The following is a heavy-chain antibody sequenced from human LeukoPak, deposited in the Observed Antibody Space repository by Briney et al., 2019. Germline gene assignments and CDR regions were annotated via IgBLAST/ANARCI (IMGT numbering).Heavy chain of an antibody. D-gene: IGHD3-10*02. CDR3: AELGITMIGGV. V-gene: IGHV3-48*03. J-gene: IGHJ6*04. Sequence: GGSLTLSCAASGFTFSSYEMNWVRQAPGQGLEWVSYISSSGSTIYYADSVKGRFTISRENAKNSLYLQMNSLRAEDTAVYYCAELGITMIGGVWGKGTTVTISS. CDR1: GFTFSSYE. CDR2: ISSSGSTI.